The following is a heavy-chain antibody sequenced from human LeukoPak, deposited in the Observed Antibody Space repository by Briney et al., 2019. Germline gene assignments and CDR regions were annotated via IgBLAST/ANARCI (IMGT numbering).Heavy chain of an antibody. V-gene: IGHV4-4*02. CDR1: GGSISSSNW. CDR3: ARHGPGMHHCSSTSCLTSWFDP. D-gene: IGHD2-2*01. J-gene: IGHJ5*02. CDR2: IYHSGST. Sequence: PSETLSLTCAVSGGSISSSNWWSWVRQPPGKGLEWIGEIYHSGSTNYNPSLKSRVTISVDKSKNQFSLKLSSVTAADTAVYYCARHGPGMHHCSSTSCLTSWFDPWGQGTLVTVSS.